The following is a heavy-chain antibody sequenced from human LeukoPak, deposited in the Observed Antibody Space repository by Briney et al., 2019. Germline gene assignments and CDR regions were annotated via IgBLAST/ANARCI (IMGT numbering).Heavy chain of an antibody. V-gene: IGHV4-30-4*01. CDR2: IYYSGST. D-gene: IGHD5-12*01. CDR1: GGSISSGDYY. Sequence: SQTLCLTCTVSGGSISSGDYYWSWIRQPPGKGLEWIGYIYYSGSTYYNPSLKSRVTISVDTSKNQFSLKLSSVTAADTAVYYCARDWGYSGYADLWGQGTLVTVSS. J-gene: IGHJ4*02. CDR3: ARDWGYSGYADL.